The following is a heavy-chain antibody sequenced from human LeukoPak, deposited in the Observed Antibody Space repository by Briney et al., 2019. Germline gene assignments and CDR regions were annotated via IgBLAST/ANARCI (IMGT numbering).Heavy chain of an antibody. CDR1: GGTFSSYA. D-gene: IGHD3-3*01. CDR2: IIPIFGTA. CDR3: ARGWRFLEWFPFGV. J-gene: IGHJ6*04. Sequence: SVKVSCKASGGTFSSYAISWVRQAPGQGLEWMGGIIPIFGTANYAQKFQGRVTITTDESTSTAYMELSSLRSEDTAVYYCARGWRFLEWFPFGVWGKGTTVTVSS. V-gene: IGHV1-69*05.